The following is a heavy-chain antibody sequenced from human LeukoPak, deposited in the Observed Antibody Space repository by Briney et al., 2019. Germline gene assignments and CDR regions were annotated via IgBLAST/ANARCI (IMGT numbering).Heavy chain of an antibody. CDR2: IRGSGGST. Sequence: GGSLRLSCAASGFTFRSSDMSWVRQAPGKGLEWVSGIRGSGGSTYYADSVKGRFTISRDNSKNTLYLQMNSLRAEDTAVYYCAKGLWYYYGSGSYYLSDWGQGTLVTVSS. CDR3: AKGLWYYYGSGSYYLSD. J-gene: IGHJ4*02. D-gene: IGHD3-10*01. CDR1: GFTFRSSD. V-gene: IGHV3-23*01.